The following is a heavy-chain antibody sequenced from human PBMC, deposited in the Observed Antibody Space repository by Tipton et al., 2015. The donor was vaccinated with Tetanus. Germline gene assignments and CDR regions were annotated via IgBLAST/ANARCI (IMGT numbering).Heavy chain of an antibody. CDR2: INHSGST. D-gene: IGHD3-9*01. V-gene: IGHV4-34*01. CDR3: ARAEVNFTTAPPGYYNVYYYYGMDV. CDR1: GGSFSGYY. Sequence: LRLSCAVYGGSFSGYYWSWIRQPPGKGLEWIGEINHSGSTNYNPSLKTRVTTSVDTSKNQFTLKLSSVTAADTAVYYCARAEVNFTTAPPGYYNVYYYYGMDVWGQGTTVTVSS. J-gene: IGHJ6*02.